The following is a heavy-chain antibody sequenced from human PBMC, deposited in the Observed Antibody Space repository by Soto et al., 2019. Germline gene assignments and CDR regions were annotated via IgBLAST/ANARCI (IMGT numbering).Heavy chain of an antibody. J-gene: IGHJ3*02. CDR2: ISGSSSSI. Sequence: GGSLRLSCAASGFTFSSYNMNWVRQAPGKGLEWVSYISGSSSSIYYADSVKGRFTISRDNAGNSLYLQMNSLRAEDTAVYYCTREVTPNGFDMWGQGTMVTVPS. V-gene: IGHV3-48*01. CDR3: TREVTPNGFDM. CDR1: GFTFSSYN.